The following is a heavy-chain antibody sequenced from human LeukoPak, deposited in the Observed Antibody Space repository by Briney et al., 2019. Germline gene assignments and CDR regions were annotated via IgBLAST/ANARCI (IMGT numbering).Heavy chain of an antibody. D-gene: IGHD3-16*02. CDR2: IYSGGST. Sequence: PGGSLRLSCAASGFTVSSNYMSWVRQAPGKGLEWVSVIYSGGSTYYADSVKGRFTISRDNSKNTLYLQMNSLRAEDTAVYYCARDGTMITFGGVIVHYYYYYMDVWGKGATVTVSS. V-gene: IGHV3-66*01. CDR1: GFTVSSNY. CDR3: ARDGTMITFGGVIVHYYYYYMDV. J-gene: IGHJ6*03.